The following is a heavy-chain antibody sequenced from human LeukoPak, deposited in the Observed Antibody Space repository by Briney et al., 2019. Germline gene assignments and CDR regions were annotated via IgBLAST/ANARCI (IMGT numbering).Heavy chain of an antibody. J-gene: IGHJ4*02. CDR3: ARELGTTVCFDY. Sequence: SETLSLTCTVSDGSISSYYWSWIRQPAGKGLEWIGHIYSSGSSNYNPSLKSRVTMSVDTSKNQLSLKVSSVTAADTAVYYCARELGTTVCFDYWGQGTLVTVSS. D-gene: IGHD1-26*01. V-gene: IGHV4-4*07. CDR2: IYSSGSS. CDR1: DGSISSYY.